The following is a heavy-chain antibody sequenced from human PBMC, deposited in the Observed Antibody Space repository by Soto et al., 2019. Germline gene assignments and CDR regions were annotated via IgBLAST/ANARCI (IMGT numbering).Heavy chain of an antibody. V-gene: IGHV1-3*01. Sequence: ASVKVSCKASGYTFTSYDMNWVRQAPGQRLEWMGWINAGNGNTKYSQKFQGRVTITRDTSASTAYMELSSLRSEDTAVYYCARDKITGIFASGGQGTLVPASS. CDR3: ARDKITGIFAS. D-gene: IGHD1-20*01. CDR1: GYTFTSYD. J-gene: IGHJ4*02. CDR2: INAGNGNT.